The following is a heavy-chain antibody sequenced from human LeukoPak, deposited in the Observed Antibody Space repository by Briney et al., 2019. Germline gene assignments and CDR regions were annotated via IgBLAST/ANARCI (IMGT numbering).Heavy chain of an antibody. Sequence: GEALKISCKGSGYSFTSYWIGWVRQLPGKGLEWMGIIYPGDSDTRCSPSFQGQVTIAADKSISTAYLQWSSLKASDTAMYYCATAGTEYDRTGYYHYYFDYWGQGTPVTVSS. CDR2: IYPGDSDT. CDR3: ATAGTEYDRTGYYHYYFDY. D-gene: IGHD3-22*01. J-gene: IGHJ4*02. V-gene: IGHV5-51*01. CDR1: GYSFTSYW.